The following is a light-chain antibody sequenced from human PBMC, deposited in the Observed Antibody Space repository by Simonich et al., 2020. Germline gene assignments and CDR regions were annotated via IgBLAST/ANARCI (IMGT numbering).Light chain of an antibody. V-gene: IGKV1-5*03. CDR2: KAS. CDR3: QQYGSSPET. CDR1: QSISSW. J-gene: IGKJ1*01. Sequence: DIQMTQSPSTLSASVGDRVTITCRASQSISSWLAWYQQKPGKAPKLLTYKASSLESGVPSRFSGSGSGTEFTLTISRLEPEDFAVYYCQQYGSSPETFGQGTKVEIK.